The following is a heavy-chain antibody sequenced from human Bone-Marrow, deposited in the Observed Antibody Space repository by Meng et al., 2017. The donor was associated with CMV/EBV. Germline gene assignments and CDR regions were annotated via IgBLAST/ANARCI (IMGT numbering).Heavy chain of an antibody. CDR2: TYHTGTS. J-gene: IGHJ6*02. CDR3: ARTLEGSWGGMVV. D-gene: IGHD6-13*01. CDR1: GGSVSGRNW. V-gene: IGHV4-4*02. Sequence: SETLSPTFAVSGGSVSGRNWWSWVRQSPGKGLEWIVETYHTGTSNYKPSLKSRVTISLDKSKNHLSLKLSSVTAADTAVYYFARTLEGSWGGMVVWGQGTTVTVSS.